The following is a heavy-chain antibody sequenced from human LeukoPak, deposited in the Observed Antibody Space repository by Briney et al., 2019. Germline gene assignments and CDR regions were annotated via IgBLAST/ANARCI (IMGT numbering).Heavy chain of an antibody. CDR1: GYNFISYY. D-gene: IGHD2-8*01. CDR3: AREDVVLVDAVRYYYYGMDV. J-gene: IGHJ6*02. Sequence: ASVKVSCEASGYNFISYYMHWVRQAPGQGLEWMGIINPSGGSTSYAQKFQDRVTMTSDTSTSTVYMELSSLKSEDTAVYYCAREDVVLVDAVRYYYYGMDVWGQGTTVTVSS. CDR2: INPSGGST. V-gene: IGHV1-46*01.